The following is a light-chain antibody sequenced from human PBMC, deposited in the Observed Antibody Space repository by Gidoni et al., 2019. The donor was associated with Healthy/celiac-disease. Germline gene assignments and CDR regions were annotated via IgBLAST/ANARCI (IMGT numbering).Light chain of an antibody. CDR3: QQRSNWPPT. V-gene: IGKV3-11*01. Sequence: IVLTQSPATLSVSPGERATLSVRASQSVSSYLAWYHQKPGQSPRLLIYAASNRATGIPARFSGSGSGTDFTLTISSLEPEDFAVYYCQQRSNWPPTFGQGTKVEIK. CDR1: QSVSSY. J-gene: IGKJ1*01. CDR2: AAS.